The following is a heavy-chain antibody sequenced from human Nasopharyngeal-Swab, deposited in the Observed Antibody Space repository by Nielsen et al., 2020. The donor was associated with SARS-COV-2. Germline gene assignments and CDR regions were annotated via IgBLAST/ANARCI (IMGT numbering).Heavy chain of an antibody. CDR2: IKQDGSET. J-gene: IGHJ4*02. CDR1: GFTFSNYW. V-gene: IGHV3-7*03. CDR3: AGGTGWLTDS. D-gene: IGHD3-9*01. Sequence: GESLKISYAASGFTFSNYWMNWVRQTPGKGPEWVAIIKQDGSETYYVDSVRGRFTISRDNAKNSLSLVMTSLRADDTAVYYCAGGTGWLTDSWGQGTLVTDSS.